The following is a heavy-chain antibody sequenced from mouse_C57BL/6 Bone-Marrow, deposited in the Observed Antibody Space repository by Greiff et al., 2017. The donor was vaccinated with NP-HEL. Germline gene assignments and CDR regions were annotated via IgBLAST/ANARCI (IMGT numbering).Heavy chain of an antibody. J-gene: IGHJ2*01. D-gene: IGHD1-3*01. V-gene: IGHV5-6*02. CDR1: GFTFSSYG. CDR2: ISSGGSYT. CDR3: ARDNPYYFDY. Sequence: DVMLVESGGDLVKPGGSLKLSCAASGFTFSSYGMSWVRQTPDKRLEWVATISSGGSYTYYPDSVKGRFTISRDNAKNTLYLQMSSLKSEDTAMYYCARDNPYYFDYWGQGTTLTVSS.